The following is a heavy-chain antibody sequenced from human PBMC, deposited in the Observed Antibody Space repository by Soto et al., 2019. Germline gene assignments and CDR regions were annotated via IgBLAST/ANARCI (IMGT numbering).Heavy chain of an antibody. D-gene: IGHD2-2*01. CDR2: IYYSGST. CDR1: GGSISSGGYY. J-gene: IGHJ5*02. V-gene: IGHV4-31*03. CDR3: ASSYQLLSPAPRTNWFDP. Sequence: SETLSLTCTVSGGSISSGGYYWSWIRQHPGKGLEWIGYIYYSGSTYYNPSLKSRVTISVDTSKNQFSLKLSSVTAADTAVYYCASSYQLLSPAPRTNWFDPWGQGTLVTVSS.